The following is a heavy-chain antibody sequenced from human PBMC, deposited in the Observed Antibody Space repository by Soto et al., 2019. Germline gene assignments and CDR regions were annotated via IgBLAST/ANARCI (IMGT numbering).Heavy chain of an antibody. J-gene: IGHJ4*02. CDR2: ISSSSSYI. Sequence: GGSLRLSCAASGFTFSSYSMNWVRQAPGKGLEWVSSISSSSSYIYYADSVKGRFTISRDNAKNSLYLQMNSLRAEDTAVYYCARDLMKWGSPVDYWGQGTLVTVSS. CDR1: GFTFSSYS. CDR3: ARDLMKWGSPVDY. D-gene: IGHD3-16*01. V-gene: IGHV3-21*01.